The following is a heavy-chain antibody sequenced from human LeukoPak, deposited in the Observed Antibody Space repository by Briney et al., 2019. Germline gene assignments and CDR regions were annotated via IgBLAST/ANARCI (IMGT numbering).Heavy chain of an antibody. D-gene: IGHD2-15*01. CDR1: GFTFSTYA. J-gene: IGHJ4*02. CDR3: AKGSGAYAYLFDY. Sequence: PGGSLRLSCAVSGFTFSTYAMSWVRQAPGKGLEWVSGISGSGASTYYADSVKGRFTISRDNSKNTLYLQMNSLRADDTAVYYCAKGSGAYAYLFDYWGRGTLVTVSS. CDR2: ISGSGAST. V-gene: IGHV3-23*01.